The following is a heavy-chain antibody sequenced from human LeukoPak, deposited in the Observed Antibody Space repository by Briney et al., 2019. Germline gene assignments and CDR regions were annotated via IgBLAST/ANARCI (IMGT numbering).Heavy chain of an antibody. D-gene: IGHD2-2*01. CDR1: GYTFTGYY. V-gene: IGHV1-2*02. CDR3: ARDCSSTSCFYFDY. J-gene: IGHJ4*02. Sequence: ASVKVSCKASGYTFTGYYMHWVRQAPGRGLEWMGWINPNSGGTNYAQKFQGRVTMTRDTSISTAYMELSRLRSDDTAVYYCARDCSSTSCFYFDYWGQGTLVTVSS. CDR2: INPNSGGT.